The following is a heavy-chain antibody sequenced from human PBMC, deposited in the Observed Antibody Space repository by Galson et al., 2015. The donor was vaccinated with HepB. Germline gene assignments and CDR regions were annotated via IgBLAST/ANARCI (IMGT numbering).Heavy chain of an antibody. D-gene: IGHD6-13*01. CDR1: GVTLSNYG. J-gene: IGHJ4*02. V-gene: IGHV3-30*03. Sequence: SLRLSCAASGVTLSNYGMHWVRQAPGKGLEWVAVVSYGGGTKYYADSVKGRFTTSKDKSRNTVYLQMDTLRPGDTAVYFCAREGDTYRSGRYGSWGQGTLVTVSS. CDR2: VSYGGGTK. CDR3: AREGDTYRSGRYGS.